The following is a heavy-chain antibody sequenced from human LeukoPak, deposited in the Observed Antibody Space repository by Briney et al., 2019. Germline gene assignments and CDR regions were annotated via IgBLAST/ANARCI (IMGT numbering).Heavy chain of an antibody. J-gene: IGHJ5*02. CDR1: GGSFSGYY. V-gene: IGHV4-34*01. D-gene: IGHD3-10*01. Sequence: SETLSLTCAVYGGSFSGYYWSWIRQPPGKGLEWIGEMNHSGSTNYNPSLKSRVTISVDTSKNQFSLKLSSVTAADTAVYYCARDGTMVRGVISGPGQNWFDPWGQGTLVTVSS. CDR3: ARDGTMVRGVISGPGQNWFDP. CDR2: MNHSGST.